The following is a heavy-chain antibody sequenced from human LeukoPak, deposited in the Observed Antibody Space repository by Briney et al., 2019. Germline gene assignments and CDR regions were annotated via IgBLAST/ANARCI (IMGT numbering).Heavy chain of an antibody. V-gene: IGHV4-39*07. D-gene: IGHD2-2*02. CDR2: INHSGST. Sequence: SETLSLTCTVSGGSISTDNYFWSWIRQPPGKGLEWIGEINHSGSTNYNPSLKGRVTISVDTSKNQFSLKLSSVTAADTAVYYCASNTDTPSDAFDIWGQGTMVTVSS. CDR1: GGSISTDNYF. CDR3: ASNTDTPSDAFDI. J-gene: IGHJ3*02.